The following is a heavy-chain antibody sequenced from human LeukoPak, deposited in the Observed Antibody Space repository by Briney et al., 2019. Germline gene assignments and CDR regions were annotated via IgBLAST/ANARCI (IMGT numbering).Heavy chain of an antibody. CDR3: ARRSYCSSTSCSTGAFDI. D-gene: IGHD2-2*01. CDR1: GYSFTSYW. CDR2: IYPGDSDT. V-gene: IGHV5-51*01. J-gene: IGHJ3*02. Sequence: GESLKISCKGSGYSFTSYWIGWVRQMPGKGLEWMGIIYPGDSDTRYSPSFQGQVTISADKSISTAYLQWSSLKASDTAMYYCARRSYCSSTSCSTGAFDIWGQGTMVTVSS.